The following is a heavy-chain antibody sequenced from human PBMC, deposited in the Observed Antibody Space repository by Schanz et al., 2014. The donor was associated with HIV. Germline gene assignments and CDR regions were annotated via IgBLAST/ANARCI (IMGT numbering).Heavy chain of an antibody. V-gene: IGHV1-69*01. CDR1: GGTFSNYA. J-gene: IGHJ4*02. Sequence: QVQLVQSGAEVQMPGSSVTVSCKASGGTFSNYAMTWVRQAPGQGLEWMAGIIPLFSTSNYAQKFQGRATITADESTSTAYMELSSLRSEDTAVYYCARDSPVAAGTLDYWGQGTLVTVSS. CDR2: IIPLFSTS. D-gene: IGHD6-13*01. CDR3: ARDSPVAAGTLDY.